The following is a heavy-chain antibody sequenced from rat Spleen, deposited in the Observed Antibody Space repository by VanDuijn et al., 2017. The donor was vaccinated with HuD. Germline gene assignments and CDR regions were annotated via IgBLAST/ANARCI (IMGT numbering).Heavy chain of an antibody. Sequence: QVQLKESGPGLVQPSQTLSLTCTVSGFSLSTFHVHWVRQPPGKGLEWMGRIQNGGSTDYNSALKSRLTISRDTSKSQVFLKMNSVQTEDTAMYFCASQYYYDGYYRDFWGQGVMVTVSS. CDR2: IQNGGST. CDR3: ASQYYYDGYYRDF. V-gene: IGHV2-27*01. CDR1: GFSLSTFH. J-gene: IGHJ2*01. D-gene: IGHD1-12*03.